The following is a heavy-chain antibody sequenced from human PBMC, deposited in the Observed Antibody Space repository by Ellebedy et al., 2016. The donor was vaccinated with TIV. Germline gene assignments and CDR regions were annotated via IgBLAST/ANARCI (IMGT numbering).Heavy chain of an antibody. V-gene: IGHV1-3*01. Sequence: AASVKVSCKASGYTFTSYGISWLRQAPGQRLEWMGWTNADNGDTKYSQRYQGRLTFTRDTSASTAYMELSSLRSEDTAIYYCARDLGSTSWYGDAFDIWGQGTMVTVSS. CDR3: ARDLGSTSWYGDAFDI. J-gene: IGHJ3*02. D-gene: IGHD6-13*01. CDR1: GYTFTSYG. CDR2: TNADNGDT.